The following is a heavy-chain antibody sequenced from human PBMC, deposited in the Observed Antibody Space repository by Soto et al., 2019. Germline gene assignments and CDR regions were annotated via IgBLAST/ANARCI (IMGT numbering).Heavy chain of an antibody. J-gene: IGHJ6*02. D-gene: IGHD6-13*01. CDR2: ISGSVGST. CDR1: GFTFSSYA. CDR3: AKDLFALLEAAGRYYYYGMDV. Sequence: PXESLRLSCAACGFTFSSYAMSWVRQAPGKGLEWVSAISGSVGSTYYADSVKGRFTISRDNSKNTLYLQMNSLRAEDTAVYYCAKDLFALLEAAGRYYYYGMDVWGQGTTVTVSS. V-gene: IGHV3-23*01.